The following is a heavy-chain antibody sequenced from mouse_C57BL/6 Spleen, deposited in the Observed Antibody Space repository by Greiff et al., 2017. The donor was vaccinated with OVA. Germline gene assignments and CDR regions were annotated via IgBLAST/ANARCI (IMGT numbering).Heavy chain of an antibody. J-gene: IGHJ1*03. CDR2: IWRGGST. V-gene: IGHV2-5*01. CDR3: AKNGDYYYGRDDWYFDV. CDR1: GFSLTSYG. D-gene: IGHD1-1*01. Sequence: QVQLKESGPGLVQPSQSLSITCTVSGFSLTSYGVHWVRQSPGKGLEWLGVIWRGGSTDYNAAFMSRLSITKDNSKSQVFFKMNSLQADDTAIYYCAKNGDYYYGRDDWYFDVWGTGTTVTVSS.